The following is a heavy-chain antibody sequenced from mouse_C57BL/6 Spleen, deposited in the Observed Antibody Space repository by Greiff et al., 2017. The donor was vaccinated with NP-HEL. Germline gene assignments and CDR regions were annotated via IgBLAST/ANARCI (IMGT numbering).Heavy chain of an antibody. V-gene: IGHV2-6*03. CDR1: GFSLTSYG. CDR3: ARPYYYGSSYVFAY. D-gene: IGHD1-1*01. Sequence: VKLEESGPGLVAPSQSLSITCTVSGFSLTSYGVHWVRQPPGKGLEWLVVIWSDGSTTYNSALKSRLTISKDNSKSQVFLKMNSLQTDDTAMYYCARPYYYGSSYVFAYWGQGTLVTVSA. CDR2: IWSDGST. J-gene: IGHJ3*01.